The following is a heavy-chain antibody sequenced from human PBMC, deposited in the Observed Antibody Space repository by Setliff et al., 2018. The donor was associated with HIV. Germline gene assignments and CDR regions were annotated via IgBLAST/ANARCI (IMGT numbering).Heavy chain of an antibody. CDR1: GYTFTSYA. CDR2: INTNTGNP. D-gene: IGHD5-18*01. Sequence: SVKVSCKASGYTFTSYAMNWVRQAPGQGLEWMGWINTNTGNPAYAQGFTGRFVFSLGTSVSTAYLRISSLEAEDIAVYYCARDNVDIAMADYWGQGTLVTVSS. V-gene: IGHV7-4-1*02. J-gene: IGHJ4*02. CDR3: ARDNVDIAMADY.